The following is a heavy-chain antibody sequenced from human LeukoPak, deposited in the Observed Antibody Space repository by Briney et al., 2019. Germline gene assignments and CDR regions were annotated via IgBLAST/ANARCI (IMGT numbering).Heavy chain of an antibody. CDR1: GYSFTNYW. D-gene: IGHD2-2*01. Sequence: GEPLKISCKSSGYSFTNYWIAWVRQMPGKGLEWMGIIYPGDSDTTYSPSFQGHVTISADKSITTAFLQWNSLKASDTVMYYCAIYCSSTTCPGNWFDPWGQGTLVTVSS. J-gene: IGHJ5*02. CDR3: AIYCSSTTCPGNWFDP. V-gene: IGHV5-51*01. CDR2: IYPGDSDT.